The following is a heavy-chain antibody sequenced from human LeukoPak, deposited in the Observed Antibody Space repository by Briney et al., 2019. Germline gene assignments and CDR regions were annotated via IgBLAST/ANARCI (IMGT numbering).Heavy chain of an antibody. V-gene: IGHV3-48*03. Sequence: GGSLRLSCAASGFTFSSYEMNWVRQAPGKGLEWVSYISSSGSTIYYADSVKGRFTISRDNSKNTLYLQMNSLRAEDTAVYYCAKNGMVRGVIWSRFDYWGQGTLVTVSS. CDR3: AKNGMVRGVIWSRFDY. CDR2: ISSSGSTI. D-gene: IGHD3-10*01. J-gene: IGHJ4*02. CDR1: GFTFSSYE.